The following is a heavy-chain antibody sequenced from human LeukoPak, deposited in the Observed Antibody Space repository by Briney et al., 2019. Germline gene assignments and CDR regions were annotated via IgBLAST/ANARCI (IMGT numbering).Heavy chain of an antibody. CDR2: IYYSGST. CDR1: CGTISSSSYY. CDR3: ARPSGSYSRWFDP. Sequence: SETLSLTCTVSCGTISSSSYYSGWIRQPPGKGLEWIGSIYYSGSTYYNPSLNSRVTISVDTSKNQFSLKLSSVTAADTAVYYCARPSGSYSRWFDPWGQGTLVTVSS. D-gene: IGHD1-26*01. V-gene: IGHV4-39*01. J-gene: IGHJ5*02.